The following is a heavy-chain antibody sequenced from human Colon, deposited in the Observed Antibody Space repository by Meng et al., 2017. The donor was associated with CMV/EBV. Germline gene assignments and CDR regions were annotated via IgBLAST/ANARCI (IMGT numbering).Heavy chain of an antibody. D-gene: IGHD4-17*01. J-gene: IGHJ6*02. CDR3: TRGSVTYAMDV. CDR1: GFSLSTSGMC. V-gene: IGHV3-73*01. CDR2: IRSEGNRYAT. Sequence: LTLTCTFSGFSLSTSGMCVSWVRQAPGKGLEWVGLIRSEGNRYATAYGPSVDGRFIISRDDSKKTAYLQMNSLKTEDTAVYYCTRGSVTYAMDVWGQGTTVTVSS.